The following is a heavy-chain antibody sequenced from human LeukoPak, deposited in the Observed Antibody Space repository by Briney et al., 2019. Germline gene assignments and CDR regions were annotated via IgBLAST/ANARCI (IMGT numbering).Heavy chain of an antibody. CDR3: ARDLGIDYYYYMDV. CDR2: IKQDGSEK. J-gene: IGHJ6*03. CDR1: GFTFSSYW. V-gene: IGHV3-7*01. Sequence: GGSLRLSCAASGFTFSSYWISWVRQAPGKGLEWVANIKQDGSEKYYVDSVKGRFTISRDNAKNSLYLQMNSLRAEDTAVYYCARDLGIDYYYYMDVWGKGTTVTVSS.